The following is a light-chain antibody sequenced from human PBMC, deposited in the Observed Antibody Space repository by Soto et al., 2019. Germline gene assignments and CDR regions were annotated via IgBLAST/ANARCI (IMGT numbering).Light chain of an antibody. CDR2: EAS. Sequence: DIQMPKSPSTLSASVGDRVTITFRASQSIESWLAWYQQIPGKAPKLLIYEASSLESGVPSRFGGSGSGTEFTLTISGLQSDDFASYYCQQYYSSWTFGQGTKVDI. CDR1: QSIESW. V-gene: IGKV1-5*03. J-gene: IGKJ1*01. CDR3: QQYYSSWT.